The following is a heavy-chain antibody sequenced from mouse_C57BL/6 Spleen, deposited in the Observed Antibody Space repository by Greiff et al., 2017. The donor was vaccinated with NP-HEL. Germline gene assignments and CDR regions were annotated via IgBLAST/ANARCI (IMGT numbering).Heavy chain of an antibody. Sequence: QVQLQQPGAELVKPGASVKMSCKASGYTFTSYWITWVKQRPGQGLEWIGDIYPGSGSTNYNEKFKSKATLTVDTSSSAAYMQLSSLTSEDSAVYYCARERPYYYAMDYWGQGTSVTVSS. J-gene: IGHJ4*01. CDR3: ARERPYYYAMDY. V-gene: IGHV1-55*01. D-gene: IGHD1-2*01. CDR1: GYTFTSYW. CDR2: IYPGSGST.